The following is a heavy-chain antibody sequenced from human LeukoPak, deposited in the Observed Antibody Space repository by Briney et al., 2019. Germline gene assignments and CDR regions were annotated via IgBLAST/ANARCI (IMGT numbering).Heavy chain of an antibody. Sequence: GGSLRLSCSASGFTFSYYAIHWVRQAPGKGLEWVALIWSDGSNKYYEDSVKGRITISRDNSKNTVYLQMNSLRAEDTAVYYCARELFSSGSCPDGWGQGTLVTVSS. J-gene: IGHJ4*02. V-gene: IGHV3-33*01. D-gene: IGHD3-10*01. CDR1: GFTFSYYA. CDR3: ARELFSSGSCPDG. CDR2: IWSDGSNK.